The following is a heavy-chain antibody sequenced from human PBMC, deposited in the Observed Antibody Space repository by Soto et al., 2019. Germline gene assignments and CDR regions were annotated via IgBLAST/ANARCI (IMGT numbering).Heavy chain of an antibody. CDR1: GFTFSSYA. J-gene: IGHJ6*02. CDR2: IRSKANSYAT. D-gene: IGHD1-1*01. Sequence: LRLSCAASGFTFSSYAMHWVRQASGKGLEWVGRIRSKANSYATAYAASVKGRFTISRDDSKNTAYLQMNSLKTEDTAVYYCTRPGGTSDYYGMDVWGQGTTVTVSS. CDR3: TRPGGTSDYYGMDV. V-gene: IGHV3-73*01.